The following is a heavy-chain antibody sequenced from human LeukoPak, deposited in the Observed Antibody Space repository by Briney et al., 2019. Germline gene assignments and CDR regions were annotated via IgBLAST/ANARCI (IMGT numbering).Heavy chain of an antibody. D-gene: IGHD3-3*01. V-gene: IGHV1-18*01. CDR3: ARDFWSGYWTNSAYDI. J-gene: IGHJ3*02. Sequence: GASVKVSCKTSGYTFSSYSINWVRQAPGQGLEWMGWISGENGNARYAENLQDRLTLTTDTSTSTVYMELRNLRYDDTAMYYCARDFWSGYWTNSAYDIWGQGTMVTASS. CDR2: ISGENGNA. CDR1: GYTFSSYS.